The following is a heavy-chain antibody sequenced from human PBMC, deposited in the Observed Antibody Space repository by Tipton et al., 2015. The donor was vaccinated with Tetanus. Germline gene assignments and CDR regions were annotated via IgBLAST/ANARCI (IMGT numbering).Heavy chain of an antibody. Sequence: TLSLTCSVSGGSISSSPFFWNLIRQQPGKGPGWIGYTYYSGRTFYNPSFESRVTISVETAKNQFSLKMNSVTAADTAVYYCARDQGGGRVVRLNWFDPWGQGMLVTVSS. V-gene: IGHV4-31*03. J-gene: IGHJ5*02. CDR3: ARDQGGGRVVRLNWFDP. CDR2: TYYSGRT. CDR1: GGSISSSPFF. D-gene: IGHD6-6*01.